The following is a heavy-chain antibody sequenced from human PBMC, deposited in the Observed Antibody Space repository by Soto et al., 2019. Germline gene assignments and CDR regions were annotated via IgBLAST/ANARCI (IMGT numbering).Heavy chain of an antibody. D-gene: IGHD3-10*01. J-gene: IGHJ6*02. CDR1: GYTFTGYY. CDR3: ARDLITYYYGSGSYPYRMDV. CDR2: INPNSGGT. V-gene: IGHV1-2*02. Sequence: VASVKVSCKASGYTFTGYYMHWVRQAPGQGLEWMGWINPNSGGTNYAQKFQGRVTMTRDTSISTAYMELSRLRSDDTAVYYCARDLITYYYGSGSYPYRMDVWGQGTTVTVTS.